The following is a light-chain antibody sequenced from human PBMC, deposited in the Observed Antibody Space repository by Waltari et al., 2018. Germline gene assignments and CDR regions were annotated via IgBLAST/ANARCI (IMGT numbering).Light chain of an antibody. CDR2: GAS. J-gene: IGKJ2*01. V-gene: IGKV3-15*01. Sequence: EIVMTQSPATLSVSAGERATLSCSASQSISSNLAWYQQKPGQAPRLLIYGASTRATGIPARFSGSGSGTEFTLTISSLQSEDFAIYYCQQYNNWPPTTFGQGTKLEIK. CDR3: QQYNNWPPTT. CDR1: QSISSN.